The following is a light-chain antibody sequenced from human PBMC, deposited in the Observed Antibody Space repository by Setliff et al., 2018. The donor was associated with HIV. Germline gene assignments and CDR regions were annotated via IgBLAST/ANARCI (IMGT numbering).Light chain of an antibody. CDR1: SNDIGDYNY. Sequence: QCALAQPASVSGPPGQSITISCTGTSNDIGDYNYVSWYQQHPGKAPKLIIYEVNKRPSGVPDRFSGSKSGNTASLTVSGLQDEDEADYYCSSYAGRNRGVFGTGTKVTVL. CDR3: SSYAGRNRGV. J-gene: IGLJ1*01. CDR2: EVN. V-gene: IGLV2-8*01.